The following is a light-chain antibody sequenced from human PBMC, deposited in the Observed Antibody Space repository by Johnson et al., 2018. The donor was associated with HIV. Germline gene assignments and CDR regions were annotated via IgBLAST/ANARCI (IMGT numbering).Light chain of an antibody. V-gene: IGLV1-51*02. CDR2: ENT. CDR3: GTWDSSLSAGYV. Sequence: QSVLTQPPSVSAAPGQKVTISCSGSSSNIGNNYVSWYQHLPGTAPKLLIYENTKRPSGIPDRFSGSKSGTSATLGFTGLQTGDEADYYCGTWDSSLSAGYVFGTGTKVTVL. CDR1: SSNIGNNY. J-gene: IGLJ1*01.